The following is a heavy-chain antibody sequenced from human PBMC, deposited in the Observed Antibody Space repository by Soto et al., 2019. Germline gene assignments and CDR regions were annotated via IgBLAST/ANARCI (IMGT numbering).Heavy chain of an antibody. J-gene: IGHJ6*02. CDR1: GFTFSSYW. CDR2: IKQDGSEK. CDR3: AKGSLGVVATEETYYYYGMDV. V-gene: IGHV3-7*03. D-gene: IGHD5-12*01. Sequence: GGSLRLSCAASGFTFSSYWMSWVRQAPGKGLEWVANIKQDGSEKYYVDSVKGRFTIPRDNAKNSLYLQMNSLRAEDTAVYYCAKGSLGVVATEETYYYYGMDVWGQGTTVTVSS.